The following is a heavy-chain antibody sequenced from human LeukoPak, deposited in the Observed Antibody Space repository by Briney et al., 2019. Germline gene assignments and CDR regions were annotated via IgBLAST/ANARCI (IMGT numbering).Heavy chain of an antibody. J-gene: IGHJ4*01. Sequence: GGSLRLSCAASGFTFSSYAMSWVRQAPGKGLVWISNISGSGTGTYYADSVKGRFTISRDNSKNTLYLQMNSLRAEDTAAYYCAKGHRLCTSGNCNSQVDYWGHGTLVTVSS. CDR3: AKGHRLCTSGNCNSQVDY. V-gene: IGHV3-23*01. CDR2: ISGSGTGT. CDR1: GFTFSSYA. D-gene: IGHD2-15*01.